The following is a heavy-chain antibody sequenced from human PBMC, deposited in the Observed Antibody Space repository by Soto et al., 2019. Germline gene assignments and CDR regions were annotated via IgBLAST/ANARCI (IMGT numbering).Heavy chain of an antibody. CDR2: ISAYNANA. CDR1: GYTFRNFG. CDR3: ARENSYSDY. Sequence: QIQLLQSGAVVKKPGASVKVTCKASGYTFRNFGISWGRQAPGQGLEWMGWISAYNANANYSQKFQGRLTMTADTSTSTAYMELRSLRSDDTALYYCARENSYSDYWGQGTLVTVSS. J-gene: IGHJ4*01. V-gene: IGHV1-18*01.